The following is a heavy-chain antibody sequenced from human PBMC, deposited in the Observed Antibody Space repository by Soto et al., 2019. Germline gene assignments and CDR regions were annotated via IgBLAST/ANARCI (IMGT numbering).Heavy chain of an antibody. Sequence: QVQLVQSGAEVKKPGASVKVSCKASGYTFTSYYMHWVRQAPGQGLEWMGIINPSGGSTNYAQKFQGRVTMTRDTSTSTVYMELSSLRSEDTAVYYCARETGYYDSSGYSHIYFFDYWGQGTLVTVSS. V-gene: IGHV1-46*01. J-gene: IGHJ4*02. D-gene: IGHD3-22*01. CDR3: ARETGYYDSSGYSHIYFFDY. CDR2: INPSGGST. CDR1: GYTFTSYY.